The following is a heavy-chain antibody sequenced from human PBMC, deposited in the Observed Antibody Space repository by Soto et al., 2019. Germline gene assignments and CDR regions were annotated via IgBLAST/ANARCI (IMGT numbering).Heavy chain of an antibody. CDR2: IIPIFGTA. CDR1: GGTFSSYA. CDR3: ARATPNYYDSSGYSANAFDI. J-gene: IGHJ3*02. Sequence: ASVKVSCKASGGTFSSYAISWVRQAPGQGLEWMGGIIPIFGTANYAQKFQGRVTITADESTSTAYMELSSLRSEDTAVYYCARATPNYYDSSGYSANAFDIWGQGTMVTVSS. V-gene: IGHV1-69*13. D-gene: IGHD3-22*01.